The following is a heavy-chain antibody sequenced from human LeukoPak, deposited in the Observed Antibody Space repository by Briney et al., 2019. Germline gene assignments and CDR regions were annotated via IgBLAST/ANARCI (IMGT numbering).Heavy chain of an antibody. J-gene: IGHJ4*02. V-gene: IGHV1-2*02. CDR3: ARAIGEFYGSASYYS. CDR1: GYTFTAYY. D-gene: IGHD3-10*01. Sequence: ASVKVSCKASGYTFTAYYMHWVRQAPGQGLEWMGWIYPNRGGTNYAQKFQGRVTMTRDTSISTAYMELSSLRSDDTAVYYCARAIGEFYGSASYYSWGQRTLVTVSS. CDR2: IYPNRGGT.